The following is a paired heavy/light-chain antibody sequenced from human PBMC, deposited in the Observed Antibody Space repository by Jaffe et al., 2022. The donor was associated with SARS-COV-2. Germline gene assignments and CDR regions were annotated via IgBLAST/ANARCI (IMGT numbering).Light chain of an antibody. V-gene: IGKV3-11*01. J-gene: IGKJ4*01. CDR2: DAS. CDR1: QSVSSF. Sequence: EIVLTQSPATLSLSPGERATLSCRASQSVSSFLAWYQHKPGQAPRLLIYDASNRVTGIPARFSGSGSGTDFTLTISSLEPEDVAVYYCQQRDNWPPTFGGGTKVEIK. CDR3: QQRDNWPPT.
Heavy chain of an antibody. CDR2: MTKTAGRT. V-gene: IGHV3-23*01. CDR1: GFTFSKYA. CDR3: ARDLPIASDWANALDL. Sequence: EVQLLESGGGLVQPGGSLRLSCAASGFTFSKYAMTWVRQAPGKGLEWVSTMTKTAGRTYYADSVKGRFTISRDTSNNTVYLQMNSLRAEDTALYFCARDLPIASDWANALDLWGQGTMVTVSS. D-gene: IGHD6-19*01. J-gene: IGHJ3*01.